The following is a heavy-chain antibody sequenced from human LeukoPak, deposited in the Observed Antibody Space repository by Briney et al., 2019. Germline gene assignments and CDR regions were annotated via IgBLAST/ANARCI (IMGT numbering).Heavy chain of an antibody. Sequence: PGGSLRLSCAASKFTFSVHAMHWVRQAPGGGLEWVALVYPDGRSTSYAESVKGRFTISRDNSNNTLYLEMNSLRAEDTAVYYCVKERSSHYFDYWGQGILVTVSS. CDR3: VKERSSHYFDY. J-gene: IGHJ4*02. V-gene: IGHV3-33*06. CDR2: VYPDGRST. CDR1: KFTFSVHA.